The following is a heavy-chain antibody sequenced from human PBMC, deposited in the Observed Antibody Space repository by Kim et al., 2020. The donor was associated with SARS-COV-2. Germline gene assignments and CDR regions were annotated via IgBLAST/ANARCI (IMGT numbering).Heavy chain of an antibody. CDR3: ARDLSGRYCIDS. D-gene: IGHD1-26*01. Sequence: GGSLRLSCAPSGFIFSNYAMHWVRQAPGKGLEWVAAISHDETKKYHADSVRGRFTVSRDNSGNTLYLQMDSLRAEDTAVYYCARDLSGRYCIDSWGQGTLVTVSS. CDR1: GFIFSNYA. J-gene: IGHJ4*02. V-gene: IGHV3-30*04. CDR2: ISHDETKK.